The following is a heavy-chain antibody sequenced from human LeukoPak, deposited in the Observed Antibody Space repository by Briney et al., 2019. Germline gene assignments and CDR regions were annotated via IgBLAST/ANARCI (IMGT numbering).Heavy chain of an antibody. J-gene: IGHJ4*02. Sequence: VQPGGSLRLSCAASGFTVSSNYMSWVRQAPGKGLDWVSVLYSGGTTHYADSVKGRFTISRDNSKNTLYLQMNSLRAEDTAVYYCARDLGGVGDVDYWGQGTLVTVSS. CDR1: GFTVSSNY. CDR2: LYSGGTT. D-gene: IGHD3-10*01. CDR3: ARDLGGVGDVDY. V-gene: IGHV3-66*01.